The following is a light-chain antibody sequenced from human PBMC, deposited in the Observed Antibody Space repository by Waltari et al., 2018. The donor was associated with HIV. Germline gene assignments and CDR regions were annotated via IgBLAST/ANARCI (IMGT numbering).Light chain of an antibody. CDR1: QDISSS. CDR3: QQYHAVPYI. CDR2: TAS. V-gene: IGKV1-8*01. J-gene: IGKJ3*01. Sequence: ALRMTQSPPSFSASVGERVTITCRASQDISSSVAWYQQQPGRAPRLLIHTASTLQSGVRSRFSGSGSGTDFTLAISCLKSEDVATYYCQQYHAVPYIFGPGTKVEIK.